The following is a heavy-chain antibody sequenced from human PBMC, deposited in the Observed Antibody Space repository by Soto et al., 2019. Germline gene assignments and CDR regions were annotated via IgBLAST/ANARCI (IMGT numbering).Heavy chain of an antibody. V-gene: IGHV5-51*01. J-gene: IGHJ4*02. CDR2: IYPGDHET. CDR3: ASSVVVPSTMNYFDY. Sequence: GESLKISCQSSGYTFSNFWIGWVRQLPGRGLEWMGLIYPGDHETRYSPSFHGKVTISADRSISTAYLQWSSLKASDTAMYYCASSVVVPSTMNYFDYWGQGSLVTVSS. CDR1: GYTFSNFW. D-gene: IGHD2-15*01.